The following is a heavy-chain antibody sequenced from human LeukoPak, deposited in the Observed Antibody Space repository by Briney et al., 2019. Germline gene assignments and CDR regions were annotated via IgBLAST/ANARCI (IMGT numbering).Heavy chain of an antibody. Sequence: PGGSLRLSCAASGFTFSSYGMPWVRQAPGKGLEWVAVISYDGSNKYYADSVKGRFTISRDNSKNTLYLQMNSLRAEDTAVYYCAKDRRLWFGGYGMDVWGQGTTVTVSS. CDR2: ISYDGSNK. CDR3: AKDRRLWFGGYGMDV. CDR1: GFTFSSYG. J-gene: IGHJ6*02. D-gene: IGHD3-10*01. V-gene: IGHV3-30*18.